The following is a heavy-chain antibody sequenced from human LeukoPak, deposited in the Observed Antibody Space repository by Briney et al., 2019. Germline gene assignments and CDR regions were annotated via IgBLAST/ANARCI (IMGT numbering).Heavy chain of an antibody. J-gene: IGHJ4*02. CDR1: KFTFSHYG. Sequence: GGSLRLSCAASKFTFSHYGMHWVHQAPGKGLEWVAVIWNDGSNQYYADSVKGRFNVSRDNSQNTLYLQMNSLRPEDTAVYYCAKDAQRGFDYSNSLENWGQGTLVTVSS. CDR3: AKDAQRGFDYSNSLEN. CDR2: IWNDGSNQ. D-gene: IGHD4-11*01. V-gene: IGHV3-33*06.